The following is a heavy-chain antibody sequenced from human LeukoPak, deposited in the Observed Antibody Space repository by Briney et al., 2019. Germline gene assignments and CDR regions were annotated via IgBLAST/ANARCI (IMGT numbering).Heavy chain of an antibody. D-gene: IGHD3-22*01. Sequence: PSETLSLTCTVSGGSISSYYWSWIRQPPGKGLEWIGYIYHSGSTNYNPSPKSRVTISVDTSRNQFSLKLSSVTAADTAVYYCARDLHYYDSSVGMDVWGQGTTVTVSS. J-gene: IGHJ6*02. CDR2: IYHSGST. CDR3: ARDLHYYDSSVGMDV. CDR1: GGSISSYY. V-gene: IGHV4-59*01.